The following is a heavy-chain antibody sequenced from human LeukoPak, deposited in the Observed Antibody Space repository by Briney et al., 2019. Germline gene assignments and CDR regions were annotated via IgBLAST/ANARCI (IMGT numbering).Heavy chain of an antibody. CDR2: IIPIFGTA. CDR3: ARGDGAVAKLYGMDV. J-gene: IGHJ6*04. Sequence: SVKVSCKASGGTFSSYAISWVRQAPGQGLEWMGGIIPIFGTANYAQEFQGRVTITADKSTSTAYMELSSLRSEDTAVYYCARGDGAVAKLYGMDVWGKGTTVTVSS. CDR1: GGTFSSYA. D-gene: IGHD6-19*01. V-gene: IGHV1-69*06.